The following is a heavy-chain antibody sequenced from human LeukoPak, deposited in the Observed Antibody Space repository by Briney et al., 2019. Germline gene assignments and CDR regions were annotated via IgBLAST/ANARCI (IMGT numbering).Heavy chain of an antibody. Sequence: GGSLRLSCAASGFTVSSNYMSWVHQAPGKGLEWVSVIYSGGSTYYADSVKGRFTISRDNSKNTLYLQMNSLRAEDTAVYYCARENYKREYYYYMDVWGKGTTVTVSS. CDR3: ARENYKREYYYYMDV. CDR1: GFTVSSNY. J-gene: IGHJ6*03. V-gene: IGHV3-66*02. CDR2: IYSGGST. D-gene: IGHD1-7*01.